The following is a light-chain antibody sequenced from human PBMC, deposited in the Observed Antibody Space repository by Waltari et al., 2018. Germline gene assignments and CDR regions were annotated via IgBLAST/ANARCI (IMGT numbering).Light chain of an antibody. V-gene: IGLV3-21*02. J-gene: IGLJ2*01. CDR2: DDS. CDR1: HIGAES. CDR3: QVWHSSTVI. Sequence: SYVLTQPPSVSVAPGQTARFTCGGDHIGAESVHWYQQRPGQAPGLVVYDDSDRPSGIPERFSGSNSGNTATLSISRVEAGDEADYYCQVWHSSTVIFGGGTKLTVL.